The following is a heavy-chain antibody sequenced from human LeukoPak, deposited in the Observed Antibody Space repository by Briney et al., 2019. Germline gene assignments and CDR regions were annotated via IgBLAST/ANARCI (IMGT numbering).Heavy chain of an antibody. V-gene: IGHV1-69*13. D-gene: IGHD1-14*01. Sequence: SVKVSCKASGGTFSSYAISWVRQAPGQGLEWMGGIIPIFGTANYAQKFQGRVTITADESTSTAYMELSSLRSEDTAVYYCARGKVVNNHYFNYWGQETWSPSPQ. CDR3: ARGKVVNNHYFNY. J-gene: IGHJ4*01. CDR2: IIPIFGTA. CDR1: GGTFSSYA.